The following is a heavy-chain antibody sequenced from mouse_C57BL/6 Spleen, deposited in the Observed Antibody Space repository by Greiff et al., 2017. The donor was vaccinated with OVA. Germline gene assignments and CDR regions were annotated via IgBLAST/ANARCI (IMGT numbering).Heavy chain of an antibody. J-gene: IGHJ2*01. Sequence: QVQLQQSGAELARPGASVKMSCKASGYTFTSYTMHWVKQRPGQGLEWIGYINPSSGYTKYNQKFKDKATLTADKSSSTAYLQLSSLTSEDSAVYYCAREGDGDYFDYWGQGTTLTVSS. CDR3: AREGDGDYFDY. CDR1: GYTFTSYT. V-gene: IGHV1-4*01. CDR2: INPSSGYT. D-gene: IGHD3-3*01.